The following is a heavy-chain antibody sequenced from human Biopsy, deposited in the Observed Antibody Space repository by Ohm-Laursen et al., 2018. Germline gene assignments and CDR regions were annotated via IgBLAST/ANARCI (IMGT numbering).Heavy chain of an antibody. CDR2: INHSGST. V-gene: IGHV4-34*01. J-gene: IGHJ4*02. Sequence: SETLSLTCAVSGGSFSDYYWTWIRQPPNKGLEWIGEINHSGSTSYNPSLRSRATVSVDTSKNQFSLRLSSVTAADTAIYYCARTYDYDSSAYYYAYWGQGTLVTVSS. CDR1: GGSFSDYY. D-gene: IGHD3-22*01. CDR3: ARTYDYDSSAYYYAY.